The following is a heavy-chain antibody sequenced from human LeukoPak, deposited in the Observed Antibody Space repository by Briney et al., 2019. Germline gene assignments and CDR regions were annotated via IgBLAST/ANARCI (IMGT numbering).Heavy chain of an antibody. J-gene: IGHJ4*02. D-gene: IGHD4-17*01. CDR2: IYYSGST. V-gene: IGHV4-39*02. CDR1: GGSISGSSYY. Sequence: SETLSLTCTVSGGSISGSSYYWGWIRQPPGKGLEWIGSIYYSGSTYYNPSLKSRVTISVDTSKNQFSLKLSSVTAADTAVYYCARDLFYDYGDTGYWGQGTLVTVSS. CDR3: ARDLFYDYGDTGY.